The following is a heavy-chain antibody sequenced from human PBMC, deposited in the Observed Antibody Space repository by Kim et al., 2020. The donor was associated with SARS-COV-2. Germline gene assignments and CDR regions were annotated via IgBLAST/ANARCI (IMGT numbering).Heavy chain of an antibody. CDR3: ARDGSGYDGAFDY. Sequence: GGSLRLSCATSGFTFKNYGMHWVRQAPGKGLEWVAIIWYDGNKKYYADSVKGRLTISRDNSKNTLYLEMNSPRAEDTAVYYCARDGSGYDGAFDYWGQGTLVTVSS. J-gene: IGHJ4*02. V-gene: IGHV3-33*01. D-gene: IGHD5-12*01. CDR1: GFTFKNYG. CDR2: IWYDGNKK.